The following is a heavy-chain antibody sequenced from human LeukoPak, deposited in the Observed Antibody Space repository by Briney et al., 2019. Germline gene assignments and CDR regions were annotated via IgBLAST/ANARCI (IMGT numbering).Heavy chain of an antibody. D-gene: IGHD3-9*01. J-gene: IGHJ3*02. CDR1: GYTFTGYY. V-gene: IGHV1-2*02. Sequence: ASVKVSCKASGYTFTGYYMHWVRQAPGQGLEWMGWINPNSGGTNYAQKFQGRVTMTRDTSISTAYMEVSRLRSDDTAVYYCARRQTYYDILTTDSFDIWGQGTMVTVSS. CDR2: INPNSGGT. CDR3: ARRQTYYDILTTDSFDI.